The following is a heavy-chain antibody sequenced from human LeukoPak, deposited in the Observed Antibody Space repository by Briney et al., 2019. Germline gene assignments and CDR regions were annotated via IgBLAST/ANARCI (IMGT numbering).Heavy chain of an antibody. CDR2: ITGNGVST. V-gene: IGHV3-23*01. CDR3: AKDPSHWLVAGFDY. CDR1: GFTFDSYA. Sequence: PGGSLRLSCAASGFTFDSYAMTWVGQAPGKGVEGVAGITGNGVSTYYADSVKGRFTISRDNSKKTLYLLMNSLRVEDTAVYYCAKDPSHWLVAGFDYWGQGTQVTVSS. J-gene: IGHJ4*02. D-gene: IGHD6-19*01.